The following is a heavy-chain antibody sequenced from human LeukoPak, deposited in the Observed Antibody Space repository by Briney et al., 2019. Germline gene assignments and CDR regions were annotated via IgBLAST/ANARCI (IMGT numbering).Heavy chain of an antibody. Sequence: PGGSLRLSCAVSGFTVSSNYMNWVRQAPGKGLEWVSLISGDGGSTYYADSVKGRFTISRDNSKNSLYLQMNSLRTEDTALYYCAKDKDEYVDYWGQGTLVTVSS. CDR2: ISGDGGST. V-gene: IGHV3-43*02. D-gene: IGHD6-6*01. CDR1: GFTVSSNY. J-gene: IGHJ4*02. CDR3: AKDKDEYVDY.